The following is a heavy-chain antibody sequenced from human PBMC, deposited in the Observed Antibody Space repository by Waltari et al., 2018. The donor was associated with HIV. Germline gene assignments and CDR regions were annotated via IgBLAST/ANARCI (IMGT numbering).Heavy chain of an antibody. CDR1: GFTFSSYA. CDR2: IGTAGDT. D-gene: IGHD6-19*01. J-gene: IGHJ4*02. CDR3: ARSSGWYYFDY. V-gene: IGHV3-13*04. Sequence: EVQLVESGEGLVQPGGSLRLSCAASGFTFSSYAMHWVRQATGKGLEWVSAIGTAGDTYYPGSVKGRFTISRENAKNSLYLQMNSLRAGDTAVYYCARSSGWYYFDYWGQGTLVTVSS.